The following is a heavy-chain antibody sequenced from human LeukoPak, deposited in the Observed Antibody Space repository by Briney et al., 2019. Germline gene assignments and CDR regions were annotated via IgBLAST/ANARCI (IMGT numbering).Heavy chain of an antibody. CDR3: ARDNGDYRGYGMDV. J-gene: IGHJ6*02. CDR2: ISYDGSNK. Sequence: PGGSLRLSCAASGFTFSSYAMHWVRQAPGKGLEWVAVISYDGSNKYYADSVKGRFTISRDNSKNTLYLQMNSLRAEDTAVYYCARDNGDYRGYGMDVWGQGTTVTVSS. D-gene: IGHD4-17*01. CDR1: GFTFSSYA. V-gene: IGHV3-30*14.